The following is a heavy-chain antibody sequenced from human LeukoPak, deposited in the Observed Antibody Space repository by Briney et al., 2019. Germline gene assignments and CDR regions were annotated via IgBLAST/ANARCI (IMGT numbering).Heavy chain of an antibody. Sequence: PGGSLRLSCEVSGFTFSDSWMHWVRQTPGKGLVWVSRMYGDMREISYADSVKGRFTISRDNAKNTVYLQMHSLRGGDTAVYYCARDLGLRGSTWGQGTLVTVSS. CDR1: GFTFSDSW. V-gene: IGHV3-74*01. CDR3: ARDLGLRGST. D-gene: IGHD4-23*01. J-gene: IGHJ5*02. CDR2: MYGDMREI.